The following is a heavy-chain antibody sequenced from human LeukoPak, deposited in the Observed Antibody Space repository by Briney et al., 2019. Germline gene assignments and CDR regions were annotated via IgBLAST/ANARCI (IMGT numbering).Heavy chain of an antibody. CDR1: GFTFNTYA. Sequence: PGGSLRLSCTASGFTFNTYAMSWVRQAPGKGLQWVSSISGNGGITSSADSVKGRFTISRDNSKNTVSLQMNSLRAEDTAMYYCARGFDFDSWGQGTLVAVSS. CDR3: ARGFDFDS. J-gene: IGHJ4*02. V-gene: IGHV3-23*01. CDR2: ISGNGGIT.